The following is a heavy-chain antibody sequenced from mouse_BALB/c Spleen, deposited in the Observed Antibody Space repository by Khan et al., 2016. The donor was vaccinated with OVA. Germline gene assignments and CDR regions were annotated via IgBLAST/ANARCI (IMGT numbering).Heavy chain of an antibody. J-gene: IGHJ4*01. CDR2: ISSTGST. V-gene: IGHV3-2*02. CDR1: GYSITSEYA. Sequence: QLEESGPGLVKPSQSLSLTCTVTGYSITSEYAWNWIRQFPGNKLEWMGYISSTGSTSYNPSLKSRISITRDTSKNQFFLQLKSVTTEDTATYYCARSLYYSYGYDLDFWGRGTSVTVSS. CDR3: ARSLYYSYGYDLDF. D-gene: IGHD2-14*01.